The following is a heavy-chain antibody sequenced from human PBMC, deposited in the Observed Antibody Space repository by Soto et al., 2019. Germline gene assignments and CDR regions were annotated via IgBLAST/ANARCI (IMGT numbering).Heavy chain of an antibody. V-gene: IGHV4-39*07. CDR2: IYYSGST. CDR3: ARGLPDSSGYYFFDY. CDR1: GGSISSSSYY. J-gene: IGHJ4*02. D-gene: IGHD3-22*01. Sequence: KLSETLSLTCTVSGGSISSSSYYWGWIRQPPGKGLEWIGSIYYSGSTYYNPSLKSRVTISVDTSKNQFSLKLSSVTAADTAVYYCARGLPDSSGYYFFDYWGQGTLVTVSS.